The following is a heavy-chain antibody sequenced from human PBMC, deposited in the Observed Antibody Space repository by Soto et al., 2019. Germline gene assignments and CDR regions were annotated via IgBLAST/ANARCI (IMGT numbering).Heavy chain of an antibody. D-gene: IGHD2-15*01. V-gene: IGHV1-8*01. Sequence: GASVKVSCKASGYTFTSYDINWVRQATGQGLEWMGWMNPNSGNTGYAQKFQGRVTMTRNTSISTAYMELSSLRSEDTAVYYCARGAEVVVAATGGDWFDPWGQGTLVTVSS. CDR1: GYTFTSYD. J-gene: IGHJ5*02. CDR3: ARGAEVVVAATGGDWFDP. CDR2: MNPNSGNT.